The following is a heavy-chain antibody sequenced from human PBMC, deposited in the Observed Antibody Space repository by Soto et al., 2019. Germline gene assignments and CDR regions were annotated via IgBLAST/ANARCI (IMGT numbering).Heavy chain of an antibody. V-gene: IGHV3-9*01. D-gene: IGHD3-3*01. CDR2: ISWNSGSI. J-gene: IGHJ6*02. CDR3: AKVRVLDYLHGMDV. Sequence: EVQLVESGGGLVQPGRSLRLSCAASGFTFDDYAMHWVRQAPGKGLEWVSGISWNSGSIGYADSVKGRFTISRDNAKNSLYLQMNSLRTEDTALYYCAKVRVLDYLHGMDVWGQGTTVTVSS. CDR1: GFTFDDYA.